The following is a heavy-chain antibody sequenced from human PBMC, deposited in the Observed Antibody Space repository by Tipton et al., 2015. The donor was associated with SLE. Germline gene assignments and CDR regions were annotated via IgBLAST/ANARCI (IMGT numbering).Heavy chain of an antibody. CDR1: GGSISSASYY. CDR3: ARYTVGTMEDP. Sequence: LRLSCTVSGGSISSASYYWNWIRQPAGQGLEWIGRIYNTGATSYNPSLKSRVSMSVDTSKNQFSLKLTSMTAADTAVYYCARYTVGTMEDPWGQGILVTVSS. D-gene: IGHD4-11*01. CDR2: IYNTGAT. J-gene: IGHJ5*02. V-gene: IGHV4-61*02.